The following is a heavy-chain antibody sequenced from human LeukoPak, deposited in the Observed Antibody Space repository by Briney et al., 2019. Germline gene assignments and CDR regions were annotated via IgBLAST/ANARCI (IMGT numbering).Heavy chain of an antibody. J-gene: IGHJ4*02. D-gene: IGHD5-18*01. CDR3: TTLSSYGFFDY. Sequence: GGSLRLSCAASGFTFSNAWMSWVRQAPGKGLEGVGRIKSKTDGGTTDYAAPVKGRFTISRDDSKNTLYLQMNSLKTEDTAVYYCTTLSSYGFFDYWGQGTLVTVSS. V-gene: IGHV3-15*01. CDR2: IKSKTDGGTT. CDR1: GFTFSNAW.